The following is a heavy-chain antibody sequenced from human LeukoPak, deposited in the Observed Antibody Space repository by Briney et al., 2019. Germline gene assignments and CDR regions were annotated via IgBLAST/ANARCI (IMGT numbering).Heavy chain of an antibody. CDR2: IGTAGDP. V-gene: IGHV3-13*05. J-gene: IGHJ2*01. CDR1: GFTFSSYD. Sequence: SGGSLRLSCAASGFTFSSYDMHWVRQATGKGLEWVSAIGTAGDPYYPGSVKGRFTISRENAKNSLYLQMNSLSAGDTAVYYCARGGGTVPRYWYFDLWGRGTLVTVSS. D-gene: IGHD4-17*01. CDR3: ARGGGTVPRYWYFDL.